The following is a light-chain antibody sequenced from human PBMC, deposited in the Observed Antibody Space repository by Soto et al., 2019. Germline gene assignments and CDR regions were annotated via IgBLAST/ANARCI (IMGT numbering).Light chain of an antibody. J-gene: IGLJ2*01. Sequence: NFMLTQPHSVSESLGKTVTISCTRSSGSIASNYVQWYQQRPGSAPTTVIYEDNQRPSGVSDRFSGSIDSSSNSASLTISGLKTEDEADYYCQSYDGGNKPHVLFGGGTQLTVL. CDR1: SGSIASNY. CDR2: EDN. CDR3: QSYDGGNKPHVL. V-gene: IGLV6-57*03.